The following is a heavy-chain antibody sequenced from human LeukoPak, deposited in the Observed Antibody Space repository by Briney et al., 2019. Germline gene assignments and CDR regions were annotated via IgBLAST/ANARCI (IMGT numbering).Heavy chain of an antibody. CDR1: GYTFTGYY. CDR3: ARDIRFLEWSILSYRDYGMDV. CDR2: INPNSGGT. Sequence: ASVKVSRKASGYTFTGYYMHWVRQAPGQGLEWMGRINPNSGGTNYAQKFQGRVTMTRDTSISTAYMELSRLRSDDTAVYYCARDIRFLEWSILSYRDYGMDVWGQGTTVTVSS. J-gene: IGHJ6*02. V-gene: IGHV1-2*06. D-gene: IGHD3-3*01.